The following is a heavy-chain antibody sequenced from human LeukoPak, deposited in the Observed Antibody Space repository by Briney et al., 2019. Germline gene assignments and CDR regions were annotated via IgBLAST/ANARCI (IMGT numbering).Heavy chain of an antibody. D-gene: IGHD3-10*02. CDR1: GFTFSSYG. J-gene: IGHJ6*04. V-gene: IGHV3-48*04. CDR3: AELGITMIGGV. CDR2: ISSSGSTI. Sequence: GGSLRLSCAASGFTFSSYGMHWVRQAPGKGLEWVSYISSSGSTIYYADSVKGRSTISRDNAKNSLYLQMNSLRAEDTAVYYCAELGITMIGGVWGKGTTVTISS.